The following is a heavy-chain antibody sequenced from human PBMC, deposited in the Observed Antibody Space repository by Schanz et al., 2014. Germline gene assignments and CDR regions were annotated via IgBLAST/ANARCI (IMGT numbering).Heavy chain of an antibody. CDR3: ARGNNFDYGDAFFNYYYYYMDV. CDR2: IYHRGNT. V-gene: IGHV4-4*02. CDR1: GFTFSTYAM. J-gene: IGHJ6*03. D-gene: IGHD4-17*01. Sequence: VQLLDSGGGLVQPGGSLRLSCAASGFTFSTYAMSWVRQAPGKGLEWIGEIYHRGNTNYNASLKSRVTISVDTSKNQCSKKLSSVTAADTAVYYCARGNNFDYGDAFFNYYYYYMDVWGKGTTVTVSS.